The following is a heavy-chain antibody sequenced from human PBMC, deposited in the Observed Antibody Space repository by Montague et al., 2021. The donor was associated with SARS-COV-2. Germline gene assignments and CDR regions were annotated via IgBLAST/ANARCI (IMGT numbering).Heavy chain of an antibody. CDR1: GGSFSGYY. D-gene: IGHD5-24*01. CDR3: ARRGYSYYYYGMDV. J-gene: IGHJ6*02. Sequence: SETLSLTCAVYGGSFSGYYWSWIRQPPGKGLEWIGEIKHSGSTNYNPSLKSRVTISVDTSKNQFSLKLSSVTAADTAVYYCARRGYSYYYYGMDVWGQGTTVTVSS. CDR2: IKHSGST. V-gene: IGHV4-34*01.